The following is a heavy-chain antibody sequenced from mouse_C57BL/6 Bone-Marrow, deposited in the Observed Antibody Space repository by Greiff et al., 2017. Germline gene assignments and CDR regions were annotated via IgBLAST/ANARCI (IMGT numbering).Heavy chain of an antibody. D-gene: IGHD2-4*01. J-gene: IGHJ2*01. Sequence: QVQLKESGPGLVAPSQSLSITCTVSGFSFTRYATSWVRQPPGKGLEWLGVIWTGGGTHYTSALKSRLSISKDNSKSQVFLKMNSLQTDDTARDYCAREGLRRSYYFDYWGQGTTLTVSS. CDR2: IWTGGGT. CDR1: GFSFTRYA. V-gene: IGHV2-9-1*01. CDR3: AREGLRRSYYFDY.